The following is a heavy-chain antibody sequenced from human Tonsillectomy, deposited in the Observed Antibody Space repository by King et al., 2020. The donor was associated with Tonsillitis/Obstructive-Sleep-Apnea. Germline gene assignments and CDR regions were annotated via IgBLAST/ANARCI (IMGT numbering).Heavy chain of an antibody. V-gene: IGHV1-18*04. J-gene: IGHJ4*02. CDR2: ARPYNGGT. Sequence: VQLVQSGAEVKKPGASVKVACKASGYTFTSYGVSWVRQTPGQGLEWMGWARPYNGGTNYVQKFQDRIIMTTDTSTSTVYMELRRLTSDDTAVYYCARWPRWNLCIGVSFDLDCWGQGTLVTVSS. CDR1: GYTFTSYG. CDR3: ARWPRWNLCIGVSFDLDC. D-gene: IGHD1-1*01.